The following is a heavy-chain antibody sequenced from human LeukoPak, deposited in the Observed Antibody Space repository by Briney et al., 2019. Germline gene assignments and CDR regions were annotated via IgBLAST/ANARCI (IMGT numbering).Heavy chain of an antibody. Sequence: SETLSLTCAVYGGSFSDYYWTWIRQSPGKGLEWIGEINHSGATDYNPSLKSRVTISVETSKNQFSLKVRSVTAADTAVYYCARRVRGVIISFYYYNGMDVWGQGTTVTVSS. J-gene: IGHJ6*02. V-gene: IGHV4-34*01. CDR3: ARRVRGVIISFYYYNGMDV. CDR2: INHSGAT. CDR1: GGSFSDYY. D-gene: IGHD3-10*01.